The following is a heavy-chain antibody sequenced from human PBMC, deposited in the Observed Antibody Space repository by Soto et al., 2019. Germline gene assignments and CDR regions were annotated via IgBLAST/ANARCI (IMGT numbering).Heavy chain of an antibody. D-gene: IGHD3-22*01. CDR1: GFTFSSYW. CDR3: ARVLNPKYYYDSSCYYQFDY. V-gene: IGHV3-7*01. J-gene: IGHJ4*01. CDR2: IKQDGSEK. Sequence: TGGSLRLSCAASGFTFSSYWMSWVRQAPGKGLEWVANIKQDGSEKYYVDSVKGRFTISRDNAKNSLYLQMNSLRAEDTAVYYCARVLNPKYYYDSSCYYQFDYWGHGTLVTVSS.